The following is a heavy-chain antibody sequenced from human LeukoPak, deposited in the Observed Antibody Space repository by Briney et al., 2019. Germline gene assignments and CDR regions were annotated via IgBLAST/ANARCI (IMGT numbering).Heavy chain of an antibody. CDR2: IYYSGST. D-gene: IGHD3-3*01. V-gene: IGHV4-39*07. CDR1: GGSISSSSYY. Sequence: SETLSLTCTVSGGSISSSSYYWGWIRQPPGKGLEWIGSIYYSGSTYYNPSLKGRVTISVDTSKNQFSLKLSSVTAADTAVYYCAREGLVGGYYNYWGQGTLVTVSS. J-gene: IGHJ4*02. CDR3: AREGLVGGYYNY.